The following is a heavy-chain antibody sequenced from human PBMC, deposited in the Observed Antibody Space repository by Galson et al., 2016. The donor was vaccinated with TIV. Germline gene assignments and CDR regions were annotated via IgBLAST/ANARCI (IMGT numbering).Heavy chain of an antibody. CDR1: GYTLSDLS. V-gene: IGHV1-24*01. J-gene: IGHJ4*02. Sequence: SVKVSCKVAGYTLSDLSMHWVRQAPGKGLEWMGGFDPENDRVIYEQRVKGRVTMTDDTPTDTSYLEISRLRSDDTAIYFCATARLGIFYYFDSWGQGPLVTVSS. D-gene: IGHD3-9*01. CDR3: ATARLGIFYYFDS. CDR2: FDPENDRV.